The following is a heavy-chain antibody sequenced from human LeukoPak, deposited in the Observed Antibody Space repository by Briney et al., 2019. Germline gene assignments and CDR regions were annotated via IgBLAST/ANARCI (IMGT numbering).Heavy chain of an antibody. J-gene: IGHJ4*02. CDR2: IKQDGSGK. Sequence: PGGSLRLSCAASGFTFSSYWMSWVRQAPGKGLEWVANIKQDGSGKYYVDSVKGRFTISRDNAKNSLFLQMNSLRAEDTAVFYCVRVLAATPAFDYWGRGTLVTVSS. CDR3: VRVLAATPAFDY. CDR1: GFTFSSYW. D-gene: IGHD2-15*01. V-gene: IGHV3-7*04.